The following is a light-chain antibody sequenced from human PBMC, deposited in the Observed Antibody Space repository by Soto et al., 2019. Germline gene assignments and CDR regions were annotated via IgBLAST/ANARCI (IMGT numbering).Light chain of an antibody. J-gene: IGKJ2*01. Sequence: EVVLTQSPGTLSLSPGERATLSCRASQSVSSTYFAWYQQKPGQAPRLLIYAASRRETGIPDTFSGSGSGTDFTITIRRLEPEDFAVYYCQQYDRSPYTFGQGTKLEIK. CDR3: QQYDRSPYT. V-gene: IGKV3-20*01. CDR1: QSVSSTY. CDR2: AAS.